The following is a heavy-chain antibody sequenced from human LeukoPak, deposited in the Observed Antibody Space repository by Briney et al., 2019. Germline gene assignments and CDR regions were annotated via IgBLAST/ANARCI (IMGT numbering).Heavy chain of an antibody. CDR1: GFTFSSYA. V-gene: IGHV3-23*01. Sequence: GGSLRLSCAASGFTFSSYAMSWVRQAPGKGLEWVSAISGSGGSTYYADSVKGRFTISRDNSKNTLYLQMNSLRAEDTAVYYCAASIAARPRYYYYGMDVWGQGTTVTVSS. CDR3: AASIAARPRYYYYGMDV. CDR2: ISGSGGST. D-gene: IGHD6-6*01. J-gene: IGHJ6*02.